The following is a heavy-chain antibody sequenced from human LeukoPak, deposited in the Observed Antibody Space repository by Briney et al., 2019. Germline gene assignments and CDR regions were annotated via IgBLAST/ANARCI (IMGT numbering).Heavy chain of an antibody. Sequence: GGSLRLSCAASGFTVSSNYMSWVRQAPGKGLEWVSVIYSGGSTYYADSVKGRFTISRDNAKNSLSLQMNSLRAEDTAVYYCARVWDYWGQGTLVTVSS. CDR3: ARVWDY. CDR2: IYSGGST. V-gene: IGHV3-66*01. CDR1: GFTVSSNY. J-gene: IGHJ4*02.